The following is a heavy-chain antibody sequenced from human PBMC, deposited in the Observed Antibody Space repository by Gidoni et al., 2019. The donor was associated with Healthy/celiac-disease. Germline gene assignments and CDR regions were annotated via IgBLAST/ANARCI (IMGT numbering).Heavy chain of an antibody. CDR3: ASDYCSSTSCYSPVKY. J-gene: IGHJ4*02. D-gene: IGHD2-2*02. CDR2: IIPIFGTA. V-gene: IGHV1-69*06. CDR1: GATFSSYA. Sequence: QVQLVQSGAEVKKPGSSVTVSCQASGATFSSYAISWVRQAPGQGLEWMGGIIPIFGTANYAQKFQGRVTITADKSTSTAYMELSSLRSEDTAVYYCASDYCSSTSCYSPVKYWGQGTLVTVSS.